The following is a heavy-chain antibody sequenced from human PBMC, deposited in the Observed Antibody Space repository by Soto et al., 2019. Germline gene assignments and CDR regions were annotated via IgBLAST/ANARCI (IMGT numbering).Heavy chain of an antibody. V-gene: IGHV4-34*01. J-gene: IGHJ4*02. D-gene: IGHD6-6*01. Sequence: SETLSRTCAVYGGSFSGYYWSWIRQPPGKGLEWIGEINHSGSTNYNPSLKSRVTISVDTSKNQFSLKLSSVTAADTAVYYCARTEYSSSSLFDYWGQGTLVT. CDR3: ARTEYSSSSLFDY. CDR2: INHSGST. CDR1: GGSFSGYY.